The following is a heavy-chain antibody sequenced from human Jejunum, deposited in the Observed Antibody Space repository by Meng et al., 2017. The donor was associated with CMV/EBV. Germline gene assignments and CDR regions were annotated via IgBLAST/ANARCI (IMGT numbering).Heavy chain of an antibody. CDR1: GDSISRGGYA. D-gene: IGHD1-26*01. J-gene: IGHJ4*02. CDR2: MFHGGRT. Sequence: AVSGDSISRGGYAWTWIRQQPGKGLEWIGDMFHGGRTSYNPSLESRVSISIDGSKNQFSLRLTSVTAADTAVYYCARVEYSGSYFDHWGRGTLVTVSS. CDR3: ARVEYSGSYFDH. V-gene: IGHV4-30-2*01.